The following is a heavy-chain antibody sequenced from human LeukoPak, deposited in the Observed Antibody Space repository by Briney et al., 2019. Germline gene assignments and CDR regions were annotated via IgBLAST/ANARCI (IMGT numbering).Heavy chain of an antibody. D-gene: IGHD1-1*01. CDR1: GFTFSSYE. Sequence: PGGSLRLSCAASGFTFSSYEMNWGRQAPGKGLEWVSYISSGGSTINYADSVKGRFTISRDNAKNSLYLQMNSLRAEDTAVYYCARGHWNDYWGQGTLVTVSS. V-gene: IGHV3-48*03. CDR3: ARGHWNDY. J-gene: IGHJ4*02. CDR2: ISSGGSTI.